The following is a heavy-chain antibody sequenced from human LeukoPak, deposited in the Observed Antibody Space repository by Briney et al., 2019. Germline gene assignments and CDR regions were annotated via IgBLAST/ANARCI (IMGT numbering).Heavy chain of an antibody. CDR2: MNPNSGNT. V-gene: IGHV1-8*03. J-gene: IGHJ3*02. CDR1: GYTFTSYD. CDR3: ARVSVLGGWDYDAFDI. Sequence: ASVKVSCKASGYTFTSYDINWVRQATGQGLEWMGWMNPNSGNTGYAQKFQGRVTITRNTSISTAYMELSGLRSEDTAVYYCARVSVLGGWDYDAFDIWGQGTMVTVSS. D-gene: IGHD6-19*01.